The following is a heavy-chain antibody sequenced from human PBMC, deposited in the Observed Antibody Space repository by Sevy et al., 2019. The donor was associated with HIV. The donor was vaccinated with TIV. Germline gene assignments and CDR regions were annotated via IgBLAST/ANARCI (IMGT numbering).Heavy chain of an antibody. CDR3: ARVRRGITIFGVALPPYYYGMDV. CDR1: GGSISSSNW. CDR2: IYHSGST. V-gene: IGHV4-4*02. D-gene: IGHD3-3*01. Sequence: SETLSLTCAVSGGSISSSNWWSWVRQPPGKGLEWIGEIYHSGSTNYNPSLKSRVTISVDKSKNQFSLKLSSVTAADTAVYYCARVRRGITIFGVALPPYYYGMDVWGQGTTVTVSS. J-gene: IGHJ6*02.